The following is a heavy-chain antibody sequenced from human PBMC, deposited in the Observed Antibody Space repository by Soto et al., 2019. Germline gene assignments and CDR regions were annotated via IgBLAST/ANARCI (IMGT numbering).Heavy chain of an antibody. Sequence: NPSETLSLTCAVYGGSFSGYYWSWIRHPPGKGLEWIGEINHSGSTNYNPSLKSRVTISVDTSKIQFSLKLSSVTAADTAVYYCARGDYGSGRPLDYWGQGTLVTVSS. CDR2: INHSGST. V-gene: IGHV4-34*01. D-gene: IGHD3-10*01. CDR1: GGSFSGYY. J-gene: IGHJ4*02. CDR3: ARGDYGSGRPLDY.